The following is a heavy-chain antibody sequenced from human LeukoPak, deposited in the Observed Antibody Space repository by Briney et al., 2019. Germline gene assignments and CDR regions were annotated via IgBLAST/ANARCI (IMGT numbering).Heavy chain of an antibody. D-gene: IGHD1-26*01. J-gene: IGHJ4*02. V-gene: IGHV3-30*01. CDR3: ARDGPTVRWELLPCYFDY. CDR1: GFTFSSYA. Sequence: PGRSLRLSCAASGFTFSSYAMHWVRPAPCKGLEWVAVISYDGSNKYYADSVKGRFTISRDNSKNTLYLQMNSLRAEDTAVYYCARDGPTVRWELLPCYFDYWGQGTLVTVSS. CDR2: ISYDGSNK.